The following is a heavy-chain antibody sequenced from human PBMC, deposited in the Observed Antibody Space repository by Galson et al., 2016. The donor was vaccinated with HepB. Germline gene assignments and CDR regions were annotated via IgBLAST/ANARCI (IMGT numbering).Heavy chain of an antibody. CDR1: GDSISSSSNY. D-gene: IGHD2-8*02. Sequence: SETLSLTCTVSGDSISSSSNYWGWIRQSPGKGLEWIGSIYYSGSTYYNPSLESRVTISADTSKNRFALRLTSVTAADTAVYYCARHSDSRLVEAEDWGQGTLVTVSS. CDR2: IYYSGST. CDR3: ARHSDSRLVEAED. J-gene: IGHJ4*02. V-gene: IGHV4-39*01.